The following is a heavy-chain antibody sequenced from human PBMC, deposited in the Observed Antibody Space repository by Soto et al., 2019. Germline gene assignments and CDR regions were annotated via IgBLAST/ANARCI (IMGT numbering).Heavy chain of an antibody. Sequence: GGSLRLSCAASGFTFSSYSMNWVRQAPGKGLEWVSSISSSSSYIYYADSVKGRFTISRDNAKNSLYLQMNSLRAEDTAVYYCARDQQWLVTYFDYWGQGTLVTVSS. CDR3: ARDQQWLVTYFDY. J-gene: IGHJ4*02. CDR2: ISSSSSYI. D-gene: IGHD6-19*01. V-gene: IGHV3-21*01. CDR1: GFTFSSYS.